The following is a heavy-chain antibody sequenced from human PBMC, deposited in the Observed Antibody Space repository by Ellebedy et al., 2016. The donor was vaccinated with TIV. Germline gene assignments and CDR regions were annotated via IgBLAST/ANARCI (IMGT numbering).Heavy chain of an antibody. V-gene: IGHV4-30-4*01. J-gene: IGHJ4*02. CDR3: ARGPNYVRGSYKYFYY. CDR2: IYYSGST. CDR1: GASISSGDYY. D-gene: IGHD3-16*01. Sequence: SETLSLTCIVSGASISSGDYYWSWIRQPPGKGLEWIGYIYYSGSTYYNPSLKSRVTISVDTSKNQFSLKLSSVTAADTAVYYCARGPNYVRGSYKYFYYWGQGTLVTVSS.